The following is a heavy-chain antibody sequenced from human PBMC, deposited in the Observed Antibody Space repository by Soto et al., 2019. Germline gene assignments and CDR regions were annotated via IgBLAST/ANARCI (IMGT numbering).Heavy chain of an antibody. J-gene: IGHJ6*03. D-gene: IGHD5-12*01. Sequence: ASVKVSCKASGYTFTSYGISWVRQAPGQGLEWMGWISAYNGNTNYAQKLQGRVTMTTDTPTSTAYMELRSLRSDDTAVYYCARQGGYSGYDSHYYYYMDVWGKGTTVTVSS. CDR2: ISAYNGNT. CDR3: ARQGGYSGYDSHYYYYMDV. V-gene: IGHV1-18*01. CDR1: GYTFTSYG.